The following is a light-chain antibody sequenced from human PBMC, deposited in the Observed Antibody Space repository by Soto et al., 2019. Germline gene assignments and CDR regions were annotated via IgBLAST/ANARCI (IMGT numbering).Light chain of an antibody. V-gene: IGLV2-14*03. Sequence: QPVLTQPASVSGSPGQSITISCTGTSSDIGAYNYVSWYQQHPGKAPKLMIYDVANRPSGVSDRFSGSKSGNTASLTISGLQAEDEADYYCCSYTMSSICVFGTGTKLTVL. CDR3: CSYTMSSICV. CDR1: SSDIGAYNY. CDR2: DVA. J-gene: IGLJ1*01.